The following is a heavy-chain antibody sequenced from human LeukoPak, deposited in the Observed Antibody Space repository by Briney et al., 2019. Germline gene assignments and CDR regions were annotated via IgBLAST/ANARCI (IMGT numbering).Heavy chain of an antibody. CDR3: ALDGYYGSGSRFDY. CDR1: GGTFSSYA. CDR2: IIPIFGTA. D-gene: IGHD3-10*01. V-gene: IGHV1-69*05. Sequence: GASVKVSCKASGGTFSSYAISWVRQAPGQGLEWMGGIIPIFGTANYAQKFQGRVTITTDESTSTAYIELSSLRSEDTAVYYCALDGYYGSGSRFDYWGQGTLVTVSS. J-gene: IGHJ4*02.